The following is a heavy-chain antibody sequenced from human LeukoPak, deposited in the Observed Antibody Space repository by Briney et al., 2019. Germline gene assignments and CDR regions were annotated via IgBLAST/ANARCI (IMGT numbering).Heavy chain of an antibody. Sequence: GGSLRLFCAASGFTFDDYGMSWVRQAPGKGLEWVSGINWNGGSTGYADSVKGRFTISRDNAKNSLYLQMNSLRAEDTALYYCARTQDYYVSSGYYYGGRDTYYFDYWGQGTLVTVSS. CDR3: ARTQDYYVSSGYYYGGRDTYYFDY. CDR1: GFTFDDYG. V-gene: IGHV3-20*04. CDR2: INWNGGST. D-gene: IGHD3-22*01. J-gene: IGHJ4*02.